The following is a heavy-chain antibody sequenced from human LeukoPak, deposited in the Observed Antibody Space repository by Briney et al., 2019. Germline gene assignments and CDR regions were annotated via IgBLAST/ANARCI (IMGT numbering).Heavy chain of an antibody. D-gene: IGHD1-14*01. Sequence: SETLSLTCTVSGDSISSYYWSWIRQPPGKGLEWIGYIYYTGSTNYNPSLKSRVTISVDASKNQFSLKLSSVTATDTAVYYCARLNWNHPLSGYDYWGQGTLVTVSS. V-gene: IGHV4-59*08. CDR3: ARLNWNHPLSGYDY. J-gene: IGHJ4*02. CDR1: GDSISSYY. CDR2: IYYTGST.